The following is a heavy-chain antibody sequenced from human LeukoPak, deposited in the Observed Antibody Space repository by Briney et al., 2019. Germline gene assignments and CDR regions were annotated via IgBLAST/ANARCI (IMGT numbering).Heavy chain of an antibody. CDR1: GYTFTGYY. Sequence: ASVKVSCKASGYTFTGYYMHWVRQAPGQGLEWMGWINPNSGGTNYAQKFQGRVTMTRDTSISTAYMELSRLRSDDTAVYYCARVVGATGPLDYWGQGTLVTVSS. CDR3: ARVVGATGPLDY. J-gene: IGHJ4*02. CDR2: INPNSGGT. D-gene: IGHD1-26*01. V-gene: IGHV1-2*02.